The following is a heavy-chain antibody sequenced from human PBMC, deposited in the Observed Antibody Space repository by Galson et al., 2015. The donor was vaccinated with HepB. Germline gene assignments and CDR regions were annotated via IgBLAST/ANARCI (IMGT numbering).Heavy chain of an antibody. V-gene: IGHV1-2*02. CDR3: ARTSSEYSSSGNFAF. Sequence: SVKVSCKASGYTFSDYFLHWVRQAPGQGLEWLGWINPYSGGTNYELKFHGRVPMTRDTSINTAYMDLTSLTSDDTAVYFCARTSSEYSSSGNFAFWGQGTLVTVSS. J-gene: IGHJ4*02. CDR2: INPYSGGT. D-gene: IGHD2-2*01. CDR1: GYTFSDYF.